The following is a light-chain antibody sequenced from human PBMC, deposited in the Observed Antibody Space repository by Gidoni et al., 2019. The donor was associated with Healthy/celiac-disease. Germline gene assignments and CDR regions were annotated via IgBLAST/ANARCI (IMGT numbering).Light chain of an antibody. CDR1: QSVSSSY. CDR2: GAS. V-gene: IGKV3-20*01. CDR3: QQYGSSPPWT. Sequence: VLTPSPGTLSLSPGESATLSCRASQSVSSSYLAWYQQKPGQAPRLLIYGASSRATGIPDRCSGSGSGTDFTLTISRLEPEDVAVYYCQQYGSSPPWTFGRGTKVEIK. J-gene: IGKJ1*01.